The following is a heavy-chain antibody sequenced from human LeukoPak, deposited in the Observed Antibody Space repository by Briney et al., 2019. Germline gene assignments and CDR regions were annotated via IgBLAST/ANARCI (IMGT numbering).Heavy chain of an antibody. J-gene: IGHJ3*02. CDR3: ARERPVVAAAFDI. Sequence: SETLSLTCAVSGGSISSSNWWSWVRQPPGKGLEWIGEIYHSGSTNYNPSLKSRVTISVDKSKNQFSLKLSSVTAADTAVYYCARERPVVAAAFDIWGQGTMVTVSS. CDR2: IYHSGST. V-gene: IGHV4-4*02. D-gene: IGHD2-15*01. CDR1: GGSISSSNW.